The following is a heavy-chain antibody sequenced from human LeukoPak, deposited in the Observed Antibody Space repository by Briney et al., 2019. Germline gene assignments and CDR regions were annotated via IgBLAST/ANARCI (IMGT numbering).Heavy chain of an antibody. Sequence: GGSLRLSCAASGFTFSSYAMSWVRQAPGKGLEWVSAISGSGGSTYYADSVKGRFTISRDNSKNTLYLQMNSLRAEDTAVYYCAKDHSESSGWYYFDYWGQGTLVTVSS. CDR2: ISGSGGST. D-gene: IGHD6-19*01. V-gene: IGHV3-23*01. CDR1: GFTFSSYA. CDR3: AKDHSESSGWYYFDY. J-gene: IGHJ4*02.